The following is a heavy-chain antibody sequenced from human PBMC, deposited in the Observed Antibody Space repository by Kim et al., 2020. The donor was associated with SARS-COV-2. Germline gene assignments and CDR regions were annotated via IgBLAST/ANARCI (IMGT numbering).Heavy chain of an antibody. Sequence: YYTPSLKSRVTISVDTSKNQFSLKLSSVTAADTAVYYCARRYSGYDTFDYWGQGTLVTVSS. CDR3: ARRYSGYDTFDY. D-gene: IGHD5-12*01. J-gene: IGHJ4*02. V-gene: IGHV4-31*02.